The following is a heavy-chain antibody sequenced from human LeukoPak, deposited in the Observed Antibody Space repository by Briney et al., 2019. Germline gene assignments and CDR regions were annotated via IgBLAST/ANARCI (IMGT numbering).Heavy chain of an antibody. J-gene: IGHJ4*02. V-gene: IGHV1-69*13. CDR1: GGTFSSYA. Sequence: GASVKVSCKASGGTFSSYAISWVRQAPGQGLEWMGGIIPIFGTANYAQKFQGRVTITADESTSTVYMELSSLRSEDTAVYYCAARDSSGEDYWGQGTLVTVSS. CDR2: IIPIFGTA. D-gene: IGHD6-19*01. CDR3: AARDSSGEDY.